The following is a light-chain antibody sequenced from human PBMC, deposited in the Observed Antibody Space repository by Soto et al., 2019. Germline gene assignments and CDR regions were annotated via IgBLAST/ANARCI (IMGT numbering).Light chain of an antibody. J-gene: IGKJ4*02. Sequence: EIVLTQSPGTLSLSPGERATLSCRASQSVRSTYLAWYQQKPGQAPRLLIHGASSRATGIPDRFSGSGSGTDFTLTISRLEPVYFEVSYCQHINTLLSLTSRQLT. CDR3: QHINTLLSLTSRQLT. CDR2: GAS. CDR1: QSVRSTY. V-gene: IGKV3-20*01.